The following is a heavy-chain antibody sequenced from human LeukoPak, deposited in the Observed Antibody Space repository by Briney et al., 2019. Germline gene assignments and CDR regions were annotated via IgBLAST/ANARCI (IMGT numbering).Heavy chain of an antibody. CDR1: GFTFSDYY. J-gene: IGHJ3*02. Sequence: GGSLRLSCAASGFTFSDYYMSWLRQAPGKGLEWVSYISSGGRTIYYADSVKGRFTMASDNANNSLYLQMNSLRAEDTAVYYCARPVVAATTPDTFDIWGQGTMVTVSS. D-gene: IGHD2-15*01. CDR3: ARPVVAATTPDTFDI. V-gene: IGHV3-11*04. CDR2: ISSGGRTI.